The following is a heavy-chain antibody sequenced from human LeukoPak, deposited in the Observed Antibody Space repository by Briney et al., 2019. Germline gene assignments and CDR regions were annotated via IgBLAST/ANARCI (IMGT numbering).Heavy chain of an antibody. J-gene: IGHJ5*02. V-gene: IGHV3-7*01. D-gene: IGHD5/OR15-5a*01. CDR3: ARLPGDSTIYDL. CDR1: GFTLSRHW. CDR2: IRQDGNDI. Sequence: AGGSLRLSCAASGFTLSRHWMSWVRQAPGKGLEWVASIRQDGNDINYVESVKGRFIISRDNAGNSVSLQMSSLRAEDTAMYYCARLPGDSTIYDLWGQGTLVIVSS.